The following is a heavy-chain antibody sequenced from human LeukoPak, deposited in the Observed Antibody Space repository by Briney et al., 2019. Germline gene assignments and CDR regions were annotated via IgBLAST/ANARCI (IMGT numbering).Heavy chain of an antibody. J-gene: IGHJ4*02. CDR3: AKDRGYDYYDSSGSDY. CDR2: ISWNSGSI. Sequence: GGSLRLSCAASGFTFSSYAMSWVRQAPGKGLEWVSGISWNSGSIGYADSVKGRFTISRDNAKNSLYLQMNSLRAEDTALYYCAKDRGYDYYDSSGSDYWGQGTLVTVSS. CDR1: GFTFSSYA. D-gene: IGHD3-22*01. V-gene: IGHV3-9*01.